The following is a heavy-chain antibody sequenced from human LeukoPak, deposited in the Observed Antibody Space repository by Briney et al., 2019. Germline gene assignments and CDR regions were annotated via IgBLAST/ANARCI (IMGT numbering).Heavy chain of an antibody. CDR1: GYTFTSYD. CDR2: MNPNSGNT. Sequence: ASVKVSCKASGYTFTSYDINWVRQATGQGPEWMGWMNPNSGNTGYAQKFQGRVNITRNTSISTAYIELISLRSEDPAVYYCVRGRKRFLCMGVAYFDYLGQGTLVTVSS. CDR3: VRGRKRFLCMGVAYFDY. D-gene: IGHD1-26*01. V-gene: IGHV1-8*01. J-gene: IGHJ4*02.